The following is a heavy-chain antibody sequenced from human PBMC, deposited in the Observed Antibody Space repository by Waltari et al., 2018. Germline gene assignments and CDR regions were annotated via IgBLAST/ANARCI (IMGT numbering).Heavy chain of an antibody. Sequence: EVQLVESGGGLVQPGDSLRLSCAASGFTFRRYEMNWVRQAPGKGLEWISYISSSSSLIYYADSVKGRFTISRDNAKNSLFLQMNSLRAEDTAVYYCARGGSYGDYSRCDYWGQGTLVTVSS. V-gene: IGHV3-48*03. CDR1: GFTFRRYE. D-gene: IGHD4-17*01. J-gene: IGHJ4*02. CDR3: ARGGSYGDYSRCDY. CDR2: ISSSSSLI.